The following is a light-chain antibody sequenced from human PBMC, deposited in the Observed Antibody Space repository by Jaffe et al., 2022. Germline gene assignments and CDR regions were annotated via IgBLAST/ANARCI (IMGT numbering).Light chain of an antibody. CDR3: LLYYVDSYFWV. J-gene: IGLJ3*02. CDR2: SSF. V-gene: IGLV7-43*01. Sequence: QTVVTQEPALTVSPGGTVTLTCASSTGEVTTAFYSNWFQQKPGQPPRALIYSSFNRHSWTPARFSGSLVGGKAVLTVSGVQPEDEADYYCLLYYVDSYFWVFGGGTKLTVL. CDR1: TGEVTTAFY.